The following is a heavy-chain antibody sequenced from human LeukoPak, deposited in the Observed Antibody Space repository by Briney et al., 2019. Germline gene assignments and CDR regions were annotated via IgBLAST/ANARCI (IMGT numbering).Heavy chain of an antibody. Sequence: SETLSLTCTVSGGSISSSSYYWGWIRQPPGKGLEWIGSVYYSGSTYYNPSLKSRVTISVDTSKNQFSLKLSSVTAADTAVYYCARGRNYYDSSGRRVVAFDIWGQGTMVTVSS. CDR3: ARGRNYYDSSGRRVVAFDI. D-gene: IGHD3-22*01. V-gene: IGHV4-39*07. CDR2: VYYSGST. J-gene: IGHJ3*02. CDR1: GGSISSSSYY.